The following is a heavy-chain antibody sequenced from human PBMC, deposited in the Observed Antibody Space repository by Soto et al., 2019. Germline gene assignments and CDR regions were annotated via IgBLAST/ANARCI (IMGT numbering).Heavy chain of an antibody. CDR3: ATNVEGRYCTNGVCPYYYYGMDV. CDR1: DGSISSGGYY. CDR2: IYYSGST. D-gene: IGHD2-8*01. J-gene: IGHJ6*02. Sequence: SETLSLTCTVSDGSISSGGYYWSWIRQHPGKGLEWIGYIYYSGSTYYNPSLKSRVTISVDTSKNQFSLKLSSVTAADTAVYYCATNVEGRYCTNGVCPYYYYGMDVWGQGTTVTVSS. V-gene: IGHV4-31*03.